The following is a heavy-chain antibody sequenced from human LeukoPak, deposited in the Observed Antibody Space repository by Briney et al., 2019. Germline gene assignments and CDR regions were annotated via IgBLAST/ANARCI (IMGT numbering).Heavy chain of an antibody. CDR1: GFTFSSYA. CDR3: AKYCGYSSSWYKLGFDY. D-gene: IGHD6-13*01. V-gene: IGHV3-23*01. CDR2: ISSSGGST. J-gene: IGHJ4*02. Sequence: GGSLRLSCAAPGFTFSSYAMSWVRQAPGKGLEWVSDISSSGGSTYYADSVKGRFTISRDNSKNTLYLQMNSLRAEDTAVYYCAKYCGYSSSWYKLGFDYWGQGTLGTVSA.